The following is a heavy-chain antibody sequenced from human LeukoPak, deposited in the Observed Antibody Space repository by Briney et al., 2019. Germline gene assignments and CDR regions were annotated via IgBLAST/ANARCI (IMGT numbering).Heavy chain of an antibody. CDR1: GFTFGDYA. J-gene: IGHJ3*02. V-gene: IGHV3-49*04. Sequence: GGSLRLSCTASGFTFGDYAMSWVRQAPGKGLEWVGFIRSKAYGGTTEYAASVKGRFTISRDDSKSIAYLQMNSLKTEDTAVYYCVQEGPRGLAFDIWGQGTKVTVSS. CDR2: IRSKAYGGTT. CDR3: VQEGPRGLAFDI.